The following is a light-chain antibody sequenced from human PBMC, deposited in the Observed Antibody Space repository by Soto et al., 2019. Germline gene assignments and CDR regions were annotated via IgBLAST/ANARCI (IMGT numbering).Light chain of an antibody. CDR1: QDISSL. Sequence: IQMTQSPSSVSASVGDRVTITCRASQDISSLLAWYQHKPGKAPKLLIYAATTLQSGVPSRFSGSESGTEFTLTINSLQPDDFATYYCQQADTFPFTFGPGTKVDMK. V-gene: IGKV1-12*01. CDR2: AAT. CDR3: QQADTFPFT. J-gene: IGKJ3*01.